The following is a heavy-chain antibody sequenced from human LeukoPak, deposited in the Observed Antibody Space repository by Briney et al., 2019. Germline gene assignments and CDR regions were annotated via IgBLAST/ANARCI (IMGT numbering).Heavy chain of an antibody. CDR1: GSTVSSNY. CDR2: IYSGGNT. D-gene: IGHD3-10*01. CDR3: ASGSTLVQGVIFYY. Sequence: GGSLRLSCVASGSTVSSNYMSWVRQAPGKGLEWVSVIYSGGNTYYADSVRGRFTISRDSSKNTVYLQMNSLRAEDTAVYHCASGSTLVQGVIFYYWGQGTLVTVSS. V-gene: IGHV3-53*01. J-gene: IGHJ4*02.